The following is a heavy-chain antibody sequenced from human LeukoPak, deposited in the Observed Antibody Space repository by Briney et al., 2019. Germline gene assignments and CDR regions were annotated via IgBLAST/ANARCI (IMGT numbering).Heavy chain of an antibody. D-gene: IGHD3-22*01. CDR3: ARDLPYYDSSGYSKYYFDY. CDR2: IKQDGSEK. V-gene: IGHV3-7*01. Sequence: GGSLRLSCTASGFTFNIYAMSWVRQAPGKGLEWVANIKQDGSEKYYVDSVKGRFTISRDNAKNSLYLQMNSLRAEDTAVYYCARDLPYYDSSGYSKYYFDYWGQGTLVTVSS. J-gene: IGHJ4*02. CDR1: GFTFNIYA.